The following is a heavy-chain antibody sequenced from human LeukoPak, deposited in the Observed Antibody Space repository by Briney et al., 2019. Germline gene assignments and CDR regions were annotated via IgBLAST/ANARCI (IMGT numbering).Heavy chain of an antibody. CDR3: AKGSSSIDLDY. J-gene: IGHJ4*02. Sequence: GRSLRLSCAASGFTFDDYAMHWVRQVPGKGLEWVSGISWNSGSIGYADSVKGRFTISRDNAKNSLYLQMNSLRAEDTALYCCAKGSSSIDLDYWGQGTPVTVSS. V-gene: IGHV3-9*01. CDR2: ISWNSGSI. CDR1: GFTFDDYA. D-gene: IGHD3-22*01.